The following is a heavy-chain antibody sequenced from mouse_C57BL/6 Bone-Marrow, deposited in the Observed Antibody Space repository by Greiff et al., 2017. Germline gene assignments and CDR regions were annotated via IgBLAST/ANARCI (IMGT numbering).Heavy chain of an antibody. Sequence: QVQLQQPGAELVKPGASVKMSCKASGYTFTSYWITWVKQRPGQGLEWIGDIYPGSGSTNYNEKFKSKATLTVDTSSSTAYMQLSSLTSEDSAVYYCARDYGSSPNWYFDVWGTGTTVTVSS. CDR1: GYTFTSYW. D-gene: IGHD1-1*01. CDR2: IYPGSGST. V-gene: IGHV1-55*01. CDR3: ARDYGSSPNWYFDV. J-gene: IGHJ1*03.